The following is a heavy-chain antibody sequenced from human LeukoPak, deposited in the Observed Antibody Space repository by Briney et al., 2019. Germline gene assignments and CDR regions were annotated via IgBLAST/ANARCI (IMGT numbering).Heavy chain of an antibody. D-gene: IGHD3-10*02. CDR3: ARDRYYVPDN. Sequence: GGSLRLSCAASGFTFNTNWMHWVRQAPGEGLVWVSCINGDGSTTTYADSVKGRFTISRDNAKNTVYLQINNLRAEDTAVYYCARDRYYVPDNWGQGTLVTVSS. CDR1: GFTFNTNW. CDR2: INGDGSTT. V-gene: IGHV3-74*01. J-gene: IGHJ4*02.